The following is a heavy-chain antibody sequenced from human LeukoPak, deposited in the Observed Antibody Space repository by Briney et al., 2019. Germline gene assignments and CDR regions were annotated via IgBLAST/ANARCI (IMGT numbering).Heavy chain of an antibody. J-gene: IGHJ4*02. CDR3: ARSSGYVWGSYRPTTYFDY. D-gene: IGHD3-16*02. Sequence: PSETLSLTCAVYGGSFSGYYWSWIRQPPGKGLEWIGEINHSGSTNYNPSLKSRVTISVDTSKNQFSLKLRSVTAADTAVYYCARSSGYVWGSYRPTTYFDYWGQGTLVTVSS. V-gene: IGHV4-34*01. CDR2: INHSGST. CDR1: GGSFSGYY.